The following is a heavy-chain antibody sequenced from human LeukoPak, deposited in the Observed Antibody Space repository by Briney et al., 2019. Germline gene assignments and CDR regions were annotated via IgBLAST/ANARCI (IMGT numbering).Heavy chain of an antibody. J-gene: IGHJ5*02. D-gene: IGHD3-10*01. Sequence: GGSLRLSCAASRFTFSNYWMGWVRRAPGKGLEWVANMNPDGSAKYYVDSVKGRFTISRDNARNSVYLQMNSLRVEDTAVYYCVRDAMVRGAILVFRGFDPWGQGTLVTVSS. CDR1: RFTFSNYW. V-gene: IGHV3-7*01. CDR3: VRDAMVRGAILVFRGFDP. CDR2: MNPDGSAK.